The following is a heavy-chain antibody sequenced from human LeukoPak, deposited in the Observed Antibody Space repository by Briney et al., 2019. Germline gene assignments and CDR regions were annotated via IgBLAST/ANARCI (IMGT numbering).Heavy chain of an antibody. CDR3: ASPLITMVRGVIQDY. J-gene: IGHJ4*02. CDR2: INPNSGGT. CDR1: GYTFTSYY. V-gene: IGHV1-2*02. D-gene: IGHD3-10*01. Sequence: ASVKVSCKASGYTFTSYYMHWVRQAPGQGLEWMGWINPNSGGTNYAQKFQGRVTMTRDTSISTAYMELSRLRSDDTAVYYCASPLITMVRGVIQDYWGQGTLVTVSS.